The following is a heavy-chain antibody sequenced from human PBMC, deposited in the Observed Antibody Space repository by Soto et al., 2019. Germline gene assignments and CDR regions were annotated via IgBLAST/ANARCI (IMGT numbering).Heavy chain of an antibody. V-gene: IGHV1-46*01. Sequence: GASVKVSCKASGDCVSNDYLHWVRQAPGQGFEWLGLISPFGGATAYAQRFKGRVTVTMDKSSTTFYLELSSLRSDDTAVYYCAKGRGGKTVANFGMDVWGQGVTVTVSS. J-gene: IGHJ6*02. D-gene: IGHD3-16*01. CDR3: AKGRGGKTVANFGMDV. CDR2: ISPFGGAT. CDR1: GDCVSNDY.